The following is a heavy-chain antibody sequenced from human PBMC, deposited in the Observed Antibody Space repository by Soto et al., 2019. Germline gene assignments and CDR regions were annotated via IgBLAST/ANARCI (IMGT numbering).Heavy chain of an antibody. J-gene: IGHJ4*02. CDR1: GGTFSSYT. D-gene: IGHD2-2*01. Sequence: SVKVSCKASGGTFSSYTISWVRQAPGQGLEWMGRIIPILGIANYAQKFQGRVTITADKSTSTAYMELSSLRSEDTAVYYCAREYCSSTSCRDPLFDYWGQGTLVTVSS. CDR2: IIPILGIA. V-gene: IGHV1-69*04. CDR3: AREYCSSTSCRDPLFDY.